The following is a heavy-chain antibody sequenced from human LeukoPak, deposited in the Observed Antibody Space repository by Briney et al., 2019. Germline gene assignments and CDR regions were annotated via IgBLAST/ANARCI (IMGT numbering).Heavy chain of an antibody. CDR3: AKDGDIAVAGNFDY. D-gene: IGHD6-19*01. Sequence: GGSLRLSCAASGFTFSSYAMSWVRQAPGKGLEWVSAISGSGGSTYYADSVKGRFTISRDNSKNTLYLQMSSLRAEDTAVYYCAKDGDIAVAGNFDYWGQGTLVTVSS. CDR2: ISGSGGST. V-gene: IGHV3-23*01. J-gene: IGHJ4*02. CDR1: GFTFSSYA.